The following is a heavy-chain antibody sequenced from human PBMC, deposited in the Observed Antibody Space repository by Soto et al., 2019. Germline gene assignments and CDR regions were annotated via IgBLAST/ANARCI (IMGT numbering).Heavy chain of an antibody. CDR2: ISYDGSDI. D-gene: IGHD3-10*02. CDR3: AIVRVADTSLDH. CDR1: GFIFSNYG. V-gene: IGHV3-30*03. J-gene: IGHJ4*02. Sequence: PGGCLGLSCVGSGFIFSNYGMHWVRQAPGKGLEWVAFISYDGSDILYADSVKGRFTISRDNSKSTLFLHMNRPTAEDTAIYFRAIVRVADTSLDHWGQGTLVTVSS.